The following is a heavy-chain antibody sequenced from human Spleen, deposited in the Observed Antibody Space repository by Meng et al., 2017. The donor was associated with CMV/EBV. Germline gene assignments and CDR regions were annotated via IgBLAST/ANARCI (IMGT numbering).Heavy chain of an antibody. J-gene: IGHJ3*02. CDR1: GGTFSSYV. Sequence: SVKVSCKASGGTFSSYVISWMRQAPGQGLEWMGGIIPILGIANYAQKFQGRVTITADKSTSTAYMELSSLRSEDTATYYCARVGDYDFWNNYARGAFDIWGQGTMVTVSS. CDR3: ARVGDYDFWNNYARGAFDI. CDR2: IIPILGIA. V-gene: IGHV1-69*10. D-gene: IGHD3-3*01.